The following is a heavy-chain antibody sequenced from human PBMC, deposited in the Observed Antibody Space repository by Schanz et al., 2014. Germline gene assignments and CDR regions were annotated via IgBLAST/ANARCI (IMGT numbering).Heavy chain of an antibody. CDR1: GFNFSNYD. V-gene: IGHV3-30*02. J-gene: IGHJ4*02. CDR3: AKEDRTHSSDYVY. D-gene: IGHD3-22*01. CDR2: IRYDGSSK. Sequence: QVQLVESGGGVVQPGRSLRLSCAASGFNFSNYDIHWVRQAPGKGLEWVAFIRYDGSSKYYADSVRGRFTISRDDSKNTLYLQMNSLRPEDTAVYYCAKEDRTHSSDYVYWGQGTLVTVSS.